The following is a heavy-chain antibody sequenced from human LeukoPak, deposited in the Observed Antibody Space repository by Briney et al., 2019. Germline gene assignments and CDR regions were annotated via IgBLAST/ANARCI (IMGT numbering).Heavy chain of an antibody. D-gene: IGHD5-18*01. Sequence: PGGSLRLSCAASGFTFSSYSMNGVRQAPGKGVAWVSSISSSSSYIYYADSVKGRSTISRDNAKNSLYLQMNSLRAEDTAVYYCASFFLGGYSYGLLVTAIDYWGQGTLVTVSS. CDR3: ASFFLGGYSYGLLVTAIDY. J-gene: IGHJ4*02. CDR2: ISSSSSYI. V-gene: IGHV3-21*01. CDR1: GFTFSSYS.